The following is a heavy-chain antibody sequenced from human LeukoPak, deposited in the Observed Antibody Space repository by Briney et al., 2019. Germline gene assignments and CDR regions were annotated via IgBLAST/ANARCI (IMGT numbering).Heavy chain of an antibody. CDR1: GGSISSGGYS. J-gene: IGHJ3*02. CDR2: IYHSGST. CDR3: ARVRYGDYGGEGAFDI. V-gene: IGHV4-30-2*01. Sequence: SETLSLTCAVSGGSISSGGYSWSWIRQPPGKGLEWIGYIYHSGSTYYNPSLKSRVTISVDRSKNQFSLKLSSVTAADTAVYYCARVRYGDYGGEGAFDIWGQGTMVTVSS. D-gene: IGHD4-17*01.